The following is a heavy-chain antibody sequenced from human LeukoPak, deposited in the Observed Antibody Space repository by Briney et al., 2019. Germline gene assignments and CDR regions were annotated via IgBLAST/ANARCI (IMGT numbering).Heavy chain of an antibody. D-gene: IGHD2-21*02. V-gene: IGHV3-74*01. Sequence: GGSLRLSCAASGFTFSSYWMHWVRQAPGKGLVWVSRINSDGSSTSYADSVKGRFTISRDNAKNTLYLQMNSLRAEDTAVYYCARVPGPTDTYCGGDCYSGAFDIWGQGTMVTVSS. J-gene: IGHJ3*02. CDR2: INSDGSST. CDR1: GFTFSSYW. CDR3: ARVPGPTDTYCGGDCYSGAFDI.